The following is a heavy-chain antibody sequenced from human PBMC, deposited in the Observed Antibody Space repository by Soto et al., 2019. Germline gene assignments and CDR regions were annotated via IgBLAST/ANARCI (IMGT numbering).Heavy chain of an antibody. D-gene: IGHD2-15*01. CDR1: GGSFSGYY. CDR2: INHSGST. V-gene: IGHV4-34*01. Sequence: QVQLQQWGAGLLKPSETLSLTCAVYGGSFSGYYWSWIRQPPGKGLEWIGEINHSGSTNYNPSLKSRVTISVDTSQNQFSLKLSSVTAADTAVYYCARGFFCSRGSCYYGFDPWGQGTLVTVSS. J-gene: IGHJ5*02. CDR3: ARGFFCSRGSCYYGFDP.